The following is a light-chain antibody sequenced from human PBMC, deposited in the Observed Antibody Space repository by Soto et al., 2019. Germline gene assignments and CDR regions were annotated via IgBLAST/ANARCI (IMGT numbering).Light chain of an antibody. CDR3: QQYNNWPPLT. J-gene: IGKJ4*01. CDR1: QSVSSN. CDR2: AAS. Sequence: EIVMTQSPATLSVSPGERATLSCRASQSVSSNLAWYQQKPGQAPRLLIYAASTRATGIPARFSGSGSGTEFTLTISSLQSDAFAVYYCQQYNNWPPLTFGGGTKVEIK. V-gene: IGKV3-15*01.